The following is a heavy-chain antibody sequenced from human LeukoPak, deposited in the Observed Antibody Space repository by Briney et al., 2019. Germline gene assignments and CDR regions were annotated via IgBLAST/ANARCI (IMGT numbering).Heavy chain of an antibody. D-gene: IGHD5-12*01. Sequence: SSETLSLTCAVYGGSFSGYNWSWIRQPPGKGLEWIGEINHRASTNYNPSFKSRVTISVDTSKNQFSLKLSSVTAADTAVYYCAGSIIVATEENWFDPWGQGTLVTVSS. CDR3: AGSIIVATEENWFDP. CDR1: GGSFSGYN. V-gene: IGHV4-34*01. CDR2: INHRAST. J-gene: IGHJ5*02.